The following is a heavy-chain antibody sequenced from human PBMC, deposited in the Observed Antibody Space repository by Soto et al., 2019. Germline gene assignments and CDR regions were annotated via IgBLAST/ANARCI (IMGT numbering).Heavy chain of an antibody. Sequence: VGSLRLSGAASGFTFSSYAMSWVRQAPGKGLEWVSAISGSGGSTYYADSVKGRFTISRDNSKNTLYLQMNSLRAEDTAVYYCAKFGVVISGETDYWGQGTLVTVSS. V-gene: IGHV3-23*01. J-gene: IGHJ4*02. D-gene: IGHD3-3*01. CDR1: GFTFSSYA. CDR3: AKFGVVISGETDY. CDR2: ISGSGGST.